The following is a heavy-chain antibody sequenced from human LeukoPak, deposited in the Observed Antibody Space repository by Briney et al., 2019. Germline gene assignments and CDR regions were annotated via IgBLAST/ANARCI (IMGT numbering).Heavy chain of an antibody. V-gene: IGHV4-34*01. CDR2: INHSGST. CDR1: GGSFSGYY. CDR3: ARGWYSSSWYGY. J-gene: IGHJ4*02. Sequence: SETLSLTCAVYGGSFSGYYWSWIRQPPGKGLEWIGEINHSGSTNYNPSLKSRVTISVDTSKNQFSPKLSSVTAADTAVYYCARGWYSSSWYGYWGQGTLVTVSS. D-gene: IGHD6-13*01.